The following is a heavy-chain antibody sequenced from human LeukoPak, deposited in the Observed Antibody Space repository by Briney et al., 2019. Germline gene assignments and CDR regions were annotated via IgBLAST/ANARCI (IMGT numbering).Heavy chain of an antibody. Sequence: SETLSLTCTVSGGSISSYYWSWIRQPPGKGLEWIGYIYYSGSTNYNPSPKSRVTISVDTSKNQFSLKLSSVTAADTAVYYCAAKLRNYYDSSGYPLPFDYWGQGTLVTVSS. D-gene: IGHD3-22*01. V-gene: IGHV4-59*12. CDR2: IYYSGST. CDR3: AAKLRNYYDSSGYPLPFDY. CDR1: GGSISSYY. J-gene: IGHJ4*02.